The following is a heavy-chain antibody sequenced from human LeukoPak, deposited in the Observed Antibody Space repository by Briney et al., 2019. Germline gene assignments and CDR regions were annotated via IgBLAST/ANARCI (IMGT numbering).Heavy chain of an antibody. V-gene: IGHV3-23*01. CDR3: AKRDSGGSYPYYFDY. J-gene: IGHJ4*02. CDR1: GFTFSTHA. CDR2: IGGSDGST. Sequence: PGGSLRLSCVASGFTFSTHAMSWVRLAPGKGLEWVSAIGGSDGSTYYADSVKGRFTISRDNSKDTLYLQMNSLRAEDTAVYYCAKRDSGGSYPYYFDYWGEGTLVTVSS. D-gene: IGHD3-22*01.